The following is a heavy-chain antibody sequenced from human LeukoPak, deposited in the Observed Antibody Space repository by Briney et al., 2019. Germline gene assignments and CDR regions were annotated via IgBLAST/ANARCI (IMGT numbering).Heavy chain of an antibody. CDR3: ARVPDQYTGSKGGFDY. CDR1: GLTFSAYV. D-gene: IGHD1-26*01. CDR2: VSYDGVNQ. J-gene: IGHJ4*02. V-gene: IGHV3-30-3*01. Sequence: PGGSLRLSCAASGLTFSAYVFHWVRQAPGKGLEWVAVVSYDGVNQYYSDSVKGRFTISRDNSKNTLFLQMNRLRIDDTAIYYCARVPDQYTGSKGGFDYWGQGALVTVSS.